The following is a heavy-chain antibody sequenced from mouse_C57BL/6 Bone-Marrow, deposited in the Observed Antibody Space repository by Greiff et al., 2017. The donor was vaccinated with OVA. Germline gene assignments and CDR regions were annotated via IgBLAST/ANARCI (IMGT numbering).Heavy chain of an antibody. D-gene: IGHD2-10*02. V-gene: IGHV1-64*01. CDR1: GYTFTSYW. J-gene: IGHJ3*01. CDR2: IHPNSGST. Sequence: QVQLKQPGAELVKPGASVKLSCKASGYTFTSYWMHWVKQRPGQGLEWIGMIHPNSGSTNYNEKFKSKATLTVDKSSSTAYMQLSSLTSADSAVYYCAVWQRGFAYWGQGTLVTVSA. CDR3: AVWQRGFAY.